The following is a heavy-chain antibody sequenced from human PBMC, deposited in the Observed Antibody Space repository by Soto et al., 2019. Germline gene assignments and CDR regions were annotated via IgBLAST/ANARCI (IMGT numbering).Heavy chain of an antibody. D-gene: IGHD3-10*01. CDR3: ARDRVLLWFGELSYYYYYGMDV. Sequence: AASVKVSCKASGYTFTSYAMHWVRQAPGQRLEWMGWINAGNGNTKYSQKFQGRVTITRDTSASTAYMELSSLRSEDTAVYYCARDRVLLWFGELSYYYYYGMDVWGQGTTVTVS. CDR1: GYTFTSYA. CDR2: INAGNGNT. V-gene: IGHV1-3*01. J-gene: IGHJ6*02.